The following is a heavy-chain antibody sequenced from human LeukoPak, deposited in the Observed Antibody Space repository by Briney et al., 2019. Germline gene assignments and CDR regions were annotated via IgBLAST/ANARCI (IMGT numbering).Heavy chain of an antibody. V-gene: IGHV3-9*01. J-gene: IGHJ3*02. D-gene: IGHD6-13*01. CDR1: GFTFDDYA. CDR3: AKGSSGWSTDAFDI. Sequence: GGSLRLSCAASGFTFDDYAMHWVRQAPGKGLEWVSGINCNTNSIKYADSVKGRFTISRDNAKNSMYLQMNSLRAEDTALYYCAKGSSGWSTDAFDIWGQGTMVTVSS. CDR2: INCNTNSI.